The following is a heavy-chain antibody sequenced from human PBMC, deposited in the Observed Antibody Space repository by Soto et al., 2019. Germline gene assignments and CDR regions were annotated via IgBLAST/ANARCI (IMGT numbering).Heavy chain of an antibody. CDR3: ARLPPPTYCSGSTCSGY. D-gene: IGHD2-15*01. CDR1: GYSFTNYW. Sequence: PGESLKISCNGSGYSFTNYWIHWVRQMAGKGLEWMGRIDPDDSYTNYSPSFQGHVTISVDKSISTAYLQWSSLQASDTAIYYCARLPPPTYCSGSTCSGYWVQGTQVTVSS. CDR2: IDPDDSYT. V-gene: IGHV5-10-1*01. J-gene: IGHJ4*02.